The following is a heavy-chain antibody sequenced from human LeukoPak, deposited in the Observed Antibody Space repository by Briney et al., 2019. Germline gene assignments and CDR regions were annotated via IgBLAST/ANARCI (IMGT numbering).Heavy chain of an antibody. CDR2: IWYDGSNK. CDR1: GFTFSSYG. J-gene: IGHJ6*02. V-gene: IGHV3-33*01. D-gene: IGHD5-12*01. Sequence: GRSLRLSCAASGFTFSSYGMHWVRQAPGKGLEWVAVIWYDGSNKYYADSVKGRFTISRDNSKNTLYLQMNSLRAEDTAVYYCARRGGYSGYDPRGGLYYYYGMDVWGQGTTVTVSS. CDR3: ARRGGYSGYDPRGGLYYYYGMDV.